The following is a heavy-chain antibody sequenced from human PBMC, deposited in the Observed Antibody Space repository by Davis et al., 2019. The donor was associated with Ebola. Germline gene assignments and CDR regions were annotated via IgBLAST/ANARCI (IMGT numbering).Heavy chain of an antibody. CDR2: IFYTGST. D-gene: IGHD1-1*01. CDR1: GGSISTTSYY. Sequence: SETLSLTCTVSGGSISTTSYYWGWIRQPPGKGPEWIGSIFYTGSTFYNPSLKSRVSISVDTSKNQFSLKLSSVTAADTAVYYCARLKRIWNDPGIDYWGQGTLVTVSS. J-gene: IGHJ4*02. CDR3: ARLKRIWNDPGIDY. V-gene: IGHV4-39*01.